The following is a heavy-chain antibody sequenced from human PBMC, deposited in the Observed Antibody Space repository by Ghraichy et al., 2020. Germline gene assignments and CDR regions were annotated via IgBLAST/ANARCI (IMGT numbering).Heavy chain of an antibody. J-gene: IGHJ6*02. CDR1: GDSVSSNSAA. CDR2: TYYRSKWYN. CDR3: ARGIPPYGDYPFGFEYYYYYGMDV. V-gene: IGHV6-1*01. D-gene: IGHD4-17*01. Sequence: SQTLSLTCAISGDSVSSNSAAWNWIRQSPSRGLEWLGRTYYRSKWYNDYAVSVKSRITINPDTSKNQFSLQLNSVTPEDTAVYYCARGIPPYGDYPFGFEYYYYYGMDVWGQGTTVTVSS.